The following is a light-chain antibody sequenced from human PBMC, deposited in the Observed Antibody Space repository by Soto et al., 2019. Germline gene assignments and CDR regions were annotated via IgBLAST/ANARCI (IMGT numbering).Light chain of an antibody. J-gene: IGKJ1*01. CDR2: GAS. CDR1: RTVIRNN. V-gene: IGKV3D-15*01. Sequence: ELVLTQSPDTLSLSPGERATLSCRASRTVIRNNLAWHQQKPCQTHRLLVYGASNRATGIPDRFSGSGSGTEFTPTISSLQSQDFAVYYGQQYNNWPPETFGQGTKVDIK. CDR3: QQYNNWPPET.